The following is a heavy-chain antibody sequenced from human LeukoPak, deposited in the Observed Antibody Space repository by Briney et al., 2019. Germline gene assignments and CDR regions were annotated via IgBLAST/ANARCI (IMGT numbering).Heavy chain of an antibody. D-gene: IGHD4-17*01. J-gene: IGHJ3*02. V-gene: IGHV1-18*01. CDR3: ARDFGDYGDYARSNDAFDI. Sequence: GASVKVSCKASGYTFTSYGISWVRQAPGQGLEWMGWISAYNGNTNYAQKLQGRVTMITDTSTSTAYMELRSLRSDDTAVYYCARDFGDYGDYARSNDAFDIWGQGTMVTVSS. CDR2: ISAYNGNT. CDR1: GYTFTSYG.